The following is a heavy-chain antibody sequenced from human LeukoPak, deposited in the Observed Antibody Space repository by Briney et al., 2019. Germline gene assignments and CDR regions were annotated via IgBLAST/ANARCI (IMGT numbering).Heavy chain of an antibody. Sequence: GGSLRLPCAASGFTFSDYYMSWIRQAPGKGLEWVSYISSSGSTIYYTDSVKGRFTISRDNAKNSLYLQMNSLRAEDTAVYYCARDRYYYDSRGEGRFDYWGQGTLVTVSS. V-gene: IGHV3-11*01. J-gene: IGHJ4*02. CDR2: ISSSGSTI. CDR1: GFTFSDYY. CDR3: ARDRYYYDSRGEGRFDY. D-gene: IGHD3-22*01.